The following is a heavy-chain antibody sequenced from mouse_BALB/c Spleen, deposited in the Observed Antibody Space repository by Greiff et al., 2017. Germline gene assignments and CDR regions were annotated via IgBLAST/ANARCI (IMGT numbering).Heavy chain of an antibody. Sequence: EVKLVESGGGLVQPGGSLRLSCATSGFTFTDYYMSWVRQPPGKALEWLGFIRNKANGYTTEYSASVKGRFTISRDNSQSILYLQMNTLRAEDSATYYCARANWEWYFDVWGAGTTVTVSS. J-gene: IGHJ1*01. CDR2: IRNKANGYTT. V-gene: IGHV7-3*02. CDR1: GFTFTDYY. D-gene: IGHD4-1*01. CDR3: ARANWEWYFDV.